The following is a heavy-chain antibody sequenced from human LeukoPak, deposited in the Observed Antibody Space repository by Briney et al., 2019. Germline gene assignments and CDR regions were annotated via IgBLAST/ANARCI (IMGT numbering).Heavy chain of an antibody. V-gene: IGHV4-59*01. Sequence: PGGSLRLSCAASGFSFNTYAMSWIRQPPGKGLEWIGYIYYSGSTNYNPSLKSRVTISVDTSKNQFSLKLSSVTAADTAVYYCASFRGGVDSSPFDYWGQGTLVTVSS. CDR1: GFSFNTYA. CDR2: IYYSGST. D-gene: IGHD3-22*01. CDR3: ASFRGGVDSSPFDY. J-gene: IGHJ4*02.